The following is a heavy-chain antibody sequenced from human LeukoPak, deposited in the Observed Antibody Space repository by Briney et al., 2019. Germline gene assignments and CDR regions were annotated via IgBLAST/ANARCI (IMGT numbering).Heavy chain of an antibody. CDR1: GFTFSSYS. J-gene: IGHJ3*02. D-gene: IGHD3-9*01. CDR2: ISSSSSYI. V-gene: IGHV3-21*01. CDR3: ARDRLTGGFAFDI. Sequence: GGSLRLSCAASGFTFSSYSMNWVRQAPGKGLEWVSSISSSSSYIYYADSVKGRFTISRDNAKNSLYLQMNSLRAEDTAVYYCARDRLTGGFAFDIWGQGTMVTVSS.